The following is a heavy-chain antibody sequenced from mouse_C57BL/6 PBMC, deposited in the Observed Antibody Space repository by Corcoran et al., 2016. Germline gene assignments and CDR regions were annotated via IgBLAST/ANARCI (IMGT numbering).Heavy chain of an antibody. CDR3: ARTPSITTVVARYFDV. J-gene: IGHJ1*03. D-gene: IGHD1-1*01. Sequence: QVQLQQSGAELARPGASVKLSCKASGYTFTSYGISWVKQRTGEGLEWIGEIYPRSGNTYYNEKFKGKATLTADKSSSTAYMELRSLTSEDSAVYFCARTPSITTVVARYFDVWGTGTTVTVSS. V-gene: IGHV1-81*01. CDR1: GYTFTSYG. CDR2: IYPRSGNT.